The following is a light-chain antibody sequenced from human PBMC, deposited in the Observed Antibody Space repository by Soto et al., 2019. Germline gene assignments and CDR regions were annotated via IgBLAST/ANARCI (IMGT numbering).Light chain of an antibody. V-gene: IGKV1-33*01. Sequence: DIQMTQSPSSLSASVGDRVTITCQASQDITNYLNWYQQKPGKATKLLIYGASNLEIGVPSRFSGSGYGADFTFTINSQQPEDIATYYCQQYDILPPTFGGGTKVEIK. J-gene: IGKJ4*01. CDR2: GAS. CDR3: QQYDILPPT. CDR1: QDITNY.